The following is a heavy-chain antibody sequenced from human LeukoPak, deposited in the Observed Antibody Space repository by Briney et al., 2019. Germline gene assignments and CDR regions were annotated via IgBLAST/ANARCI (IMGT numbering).Heavy chain of an antibody. J-gene: IGHJ2*01. D-gene: IGHD4-17*01. V-gene: IGHV4-59*11. CDR3: ARDGDYDWYFDL. CDR2: IYYSGST. CDR1: GGSISDHY. Sequence: SETLSLTCTVSGGSISDHYWSWIRQPPGKGLEWIGYIYYSGSTNYNPSLKSRTTISLDTSKSQFSLKLNSVTAADTAVYYCARDGDYDWYFDLWGRGTLVTVSS.